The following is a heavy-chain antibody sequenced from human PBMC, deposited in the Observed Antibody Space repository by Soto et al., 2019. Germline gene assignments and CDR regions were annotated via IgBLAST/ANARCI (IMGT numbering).Heavy chain of an antibody. CDR3: ARHRTGYSSSWLDS. CDR2: SYFTGNT. CDR1: GGSISSGTYS. J-gene: IGHJ5*01. V-gene: IGHV4-39*01. Sequence: QLQLQESGPGLVKPSETLSLTCTVSGGSISSGTYSWGWIRQPPGKGLEWIGNSYFTGNTHYNPSLNSRVTRSVDTSKSQFSLSLSSVTAADTAVYYCARHRTGYSSSWLDSWGQGTLVTVSS. D-gene: IGHD6-13*01.